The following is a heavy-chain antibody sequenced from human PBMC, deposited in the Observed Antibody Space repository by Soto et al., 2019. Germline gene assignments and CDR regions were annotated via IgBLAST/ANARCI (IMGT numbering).Heavy chain of an antibody. Sequence: ASLKVSCKASGYTFTSYAMHWVRQAPGQRLEWMGWINAGNGNTKYSQKFQGRVTITRDTSASTAYMELSSLRSEDTAVYYCARERAAAGYDAFDIWGQGTMVTVSS. J-gene: IGHJ3*02. CDR1: GYTFTSYA. CDR2: INAGNGNT. CDR3: ARERAAAGYDAFDI. D-gene: IGHD6-13*01. V-gene: IGHV1-3*01.